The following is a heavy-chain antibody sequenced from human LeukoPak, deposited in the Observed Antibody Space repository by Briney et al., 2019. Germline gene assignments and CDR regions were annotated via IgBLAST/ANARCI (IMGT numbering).Heavy chain of an antibody. Sequence: SETLSLTCAVYGGSSSGYYWSWIRQPPGKGLEWIGEINHSGSTNYNPSLKSRVTISVDTSKNQFSLKLSSVTAADTAVYYCARRGYSGYDRWGQGTLVIVSS. D-gene: IGHD5-12*01. CDR2: INHSGST. CDR3: ARRGYSGYDR. V-gene: IGHV4-34*01. J-gene: IGHJ4*02. CDR1: GGSSSGYY.